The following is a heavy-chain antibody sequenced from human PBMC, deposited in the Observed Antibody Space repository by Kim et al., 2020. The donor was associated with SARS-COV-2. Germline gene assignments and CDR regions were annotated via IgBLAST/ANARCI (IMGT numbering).Heavy chain of an antibody. D-gene: IGHD3-3*01. Sequence: KGRFTISRDNAKNSLYLQMNSLRAEDTALYYCAKSGRFLEWPLYYYGMDVWGQGTTVTVSS. V-gene: IGHV3-9*01. J-gene: IGHJ6*02. CDR3: AKSGRFLEWPLYYYGMDV.